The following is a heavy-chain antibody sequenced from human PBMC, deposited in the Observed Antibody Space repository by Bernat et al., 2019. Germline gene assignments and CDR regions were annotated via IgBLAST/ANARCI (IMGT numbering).Heavy chain of an antibody. CDR1: GFTFSSYA. V-gene: IGHV3-64*01. Sequence: EVQLVESGGGLVQPGGSLRLSCAASGFTFSSYAMHWVRQAPGKGLEYVSAISSNGGSTYYANSVKGRFTISRDNSKNTLYLQMGSLIAEDMAVYYCAGGLGYCSGGSCYSPLSYWGQGTLVTVSS. J-gene: IGHJ4*02. CDR2: ISSNGGST. CDR3: AGGLGYCSGGSCYSPLSY. D-gene: IGHD2-15*01.